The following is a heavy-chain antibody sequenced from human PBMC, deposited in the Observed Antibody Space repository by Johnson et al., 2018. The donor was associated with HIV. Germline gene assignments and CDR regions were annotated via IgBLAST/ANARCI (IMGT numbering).Heavy chain of an antibody. CDR2: ISYDGSNK. V-gene: IGHV3-30*03. CDR1: GFTFSSYG. J-gene: IGHJ3*02. D-gene: IGHD3-3*01. CDR3: AREGGDGFLEWLYTFDI. Sequence: QEQLVESGGGVVQPGRSLRLSCAASGFTFSSYGMHWVRQAPGKGLEWVAVISYDGSNKYYADSVKGRFPIPRDNSKNTLYLQINSLETEDTAMYYGAREGGDGFLEWLYTFDIWGQGTMVTVSS.